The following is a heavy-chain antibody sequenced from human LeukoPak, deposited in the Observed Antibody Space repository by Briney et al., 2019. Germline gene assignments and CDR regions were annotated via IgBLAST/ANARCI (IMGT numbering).Heavy chain of an antibody. CDR3: AKVRGSGSFPPYYFAS. CDR2: ISDSGSRT. D-gene: IGHD3-10*01. CDR1: GFTFSTYA. V-gene: IGHV3-23*01. J-gene: IGHJ1*01. Sequence: PGGSLRHSCAASGFTFSTYAMSWVRQAPGKGLEWVSSISDSGSRTYYTDSVKGLFTVSRDNSKSTLYVQMNSLRAEDTAVYSCAKVRGSGSFPPYYFASWGQGTLVTASS.